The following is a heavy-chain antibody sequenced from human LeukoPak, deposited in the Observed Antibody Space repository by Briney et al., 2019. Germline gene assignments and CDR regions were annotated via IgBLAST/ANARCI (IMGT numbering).Heavy chain of an antibody. CDR2: IYNSGNT. V-gene: IGHV4-59*01. J-gene: IGHJ4*02. D-gene: IGHD6-19*01. Sequence: SETLSLTCTVSGGSISSYYWTWIRQPPGKGLEWIGYIYNSGNTNYNPPLRSRVTISVDTSKNQFSLKLTSVTSADTAIYYCAREVAGTLNFDYWGQGTLVTVSS. CDR3: AREVAGTLNFDY. CDR1: GGSISSYY.